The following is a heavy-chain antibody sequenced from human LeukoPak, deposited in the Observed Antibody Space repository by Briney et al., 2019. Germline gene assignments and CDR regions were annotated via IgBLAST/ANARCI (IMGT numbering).Heavy chain of an antibody. CDR1: GFTVSSNY. CDR2: IYSGGST. D-gene: IGHD3-22*01. J-gene: IGHJ4*02. V-gene: IGHV3-53*01. CDR3: AKGDYYDSSGRYYFPY. Sequence: GGSLRLSCAASGFTVSSNYMSWVRQAPGKGLEWVSVIYSGGSTYYADSVKGRFTISRDNSKNTLYLQMNSLRAEDTAVYYCAKGDYYDSSGRYYFPYWGQGTLVTVSS.